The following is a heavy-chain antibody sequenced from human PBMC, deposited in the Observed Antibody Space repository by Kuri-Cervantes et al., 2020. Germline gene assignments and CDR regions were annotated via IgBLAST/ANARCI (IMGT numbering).Heavy chain of an antibody. D-gene: IGHD6-13*01. CDR1: GFTFSSYA. CDR3: AKDRSSSWAFDY. CDR2: ISYDGSNK. Sequence: LSLTCAASGFTFSSYAMHWVRQAPGKGLEWVAVISYDGSNKYYADSVKGRFTISRDTSNNTLYLQMNSLRAEDTAVYYCAKDRSSSWAFDYWGQGTLVTVSS. J-gene: IGHJ4*02. V-gene: IGHV3-30-3*01.